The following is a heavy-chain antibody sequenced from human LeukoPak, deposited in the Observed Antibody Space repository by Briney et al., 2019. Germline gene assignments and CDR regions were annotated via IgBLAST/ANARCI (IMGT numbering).Heavy chain of an antibody. CDR2: IRQAGSEK. D-gene: IGHD2-2*01. Sequence: GGSLRLSCAASGFTFSSYWMSWVRQAPGKGLEWVANIRQAGSEKNYVDSVKGRFTISRDNAKNSLSLQMNSLRAEDTAVYYCASLVVVPVATGGSFDPWGQGTLVTVSS. V-gene: IGHV3-7*01. CDR1: GFTFSSYW. CDR3: ASLVVVPVATGGSFDP. J-gene: IGHJ5*02.